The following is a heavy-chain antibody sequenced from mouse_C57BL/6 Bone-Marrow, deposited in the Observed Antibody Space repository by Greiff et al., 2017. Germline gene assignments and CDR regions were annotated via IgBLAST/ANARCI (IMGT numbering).Heavy chain of an antibody. J-gene: IGHJ2*01. V-gene: IGHV1-55*01. CDR2: IYPGSGST. CDR3: AREDAYYYGSSLYFDY. D-gene: IGHD1-1*01. CDR1: GYTFTSYW. Sequence: QVQLQQPGAELVKPGASVKMSCKASGYTFTSYWITWVKQRPGQGLEWIGDIYPGSGSTNYNEKFKSKATLTADTSSSTAYMQLSSLTSEDSAVYYCAREDAYYYGSSLYFDYWGQGPTLTVSS.